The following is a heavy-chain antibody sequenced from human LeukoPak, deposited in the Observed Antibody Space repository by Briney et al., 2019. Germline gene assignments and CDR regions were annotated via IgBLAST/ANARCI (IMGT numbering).Heavy chain of an antibody. CDR2: IWYDGSNK. V-gene: IGHV3-33*01. Sequence: PGGSLRLSCAASGFTFSSYGMHWVRQAPGKGLEWVAVIWYDGSNKYYADSVKGRFTISRDNSKNTLYLQMNSLRAEDTAVYYCARGGFGDLMVLLNWGQRTLVTVSS. D-gene: IGHD3-10*01. CDR3: ARGGFGDLMVLLN. J-gene: IGHJ4*02. CDR1: GFTFSSYG.